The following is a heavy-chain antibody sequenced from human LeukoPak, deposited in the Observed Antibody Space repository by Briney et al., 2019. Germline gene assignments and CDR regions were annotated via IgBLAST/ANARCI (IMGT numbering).Heavy chain of an antibody. CDR3: AKAEEDYSYSSGWYGGDAFDI. Sequence: GRSLRLSCAASGFTFSTYAMHWVRQAPGKGLEWVSAISGSGGSTYYADSVKGRFTISRDNSKNTLYLQMNSLRAEDTAVYYCAKAEEDYSYSSGWYGGDAFDIWGQGTMVTVSS. V-gene: IGHV3-23*01. CDR1: GFTFSTYA. J-gene: IGHJ3*02. D-gene: IGHD6-19*01. CDR2: ISGSGGST.